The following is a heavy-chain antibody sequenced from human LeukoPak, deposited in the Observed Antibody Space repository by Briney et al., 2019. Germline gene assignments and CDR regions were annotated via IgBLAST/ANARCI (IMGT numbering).Heavy chain of an antibody. CDR3: ARIVVGELSFPPYFDY. D-gene: IGHD3-16*02. CDR1: GGSISGGGYY. Sequence: SQTLSLTCTVSGGSISGGGYYWSWIRQHPGKGLEWIGYIYYSGSTYYNPSRKSRFTISVDTSKNQFSLKLSSVTAADTAVYYCARIVVGELSFPPYFDYWGQGTLVTVSS. J-gene: IGHJ4*02. V-gene: IGHV4-31*03. CDR2: IYYSGST.